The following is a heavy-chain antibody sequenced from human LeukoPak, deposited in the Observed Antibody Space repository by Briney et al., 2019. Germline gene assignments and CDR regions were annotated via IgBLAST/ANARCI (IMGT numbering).Heavy chain of an antibody. Sequence: RPGGSLRLSCAVYGFNFDDYAMHWVRHAPGRGLEWVSGINWKTGNGIYADSVKGRFTISRDNAKNSLYLQMSSLRAEDTALYYCTRRAARWQFDLWGRGTLLTVSS. D-gene: IGHD5-24*01. J-gene: IGHJ2*01. V-gene: IGHV3-9*01. CDR3: TRRAARWQFDL. CDR1: GFNFDDYA. CDR2: INWKTGNG.